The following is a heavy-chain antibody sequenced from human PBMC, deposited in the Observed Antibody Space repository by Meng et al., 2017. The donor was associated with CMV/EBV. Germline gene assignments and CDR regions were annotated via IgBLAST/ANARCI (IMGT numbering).Heavy chain of an antibody. CDR1: GFTLSSYG. J-gene: IGHJ6*02. CDR2: IRDDGSNT. CDR3: AKDNCCLGKYQLLYEYSYYYGMDV. Sequence: GESLKISCTMSGFTLSSYGMHWVRQAPGKGLEWVAFIRDDGSNTYHADSVKGRFTISRDNSKNTLYLQMNSLRTEDTAVYYCAKDNCCLGKYQLLYEYSYYYGMDVWGQGTTVTVSS. V-gene: IGHV3-30*02. D-gene: IGHD2-2*02.